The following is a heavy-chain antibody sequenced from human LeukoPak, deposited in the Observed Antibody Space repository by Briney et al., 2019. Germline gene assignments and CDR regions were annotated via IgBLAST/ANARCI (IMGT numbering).Heavy chain of an antibody. D-gene: IGHD4-17*01. CDR3: ARAGYGDSDFDY. CDR1: GGSFSGYY. V-gene: IGHV4-34*01. CDR2: INHSGST. Sequence: SETLSLTCAVYGGSFSGYYWSWVRQPPEKGLEWIGEINHSGSTNYNPSLKSRVTISVDTSKNQFSLELNSVTAADTAVYYCARAGYGDSDFDYWGQGTLVAVSS. J-gene: IGHJ4*02.